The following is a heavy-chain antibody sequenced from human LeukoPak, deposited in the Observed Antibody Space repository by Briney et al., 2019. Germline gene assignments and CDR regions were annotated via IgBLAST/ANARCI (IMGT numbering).Heavy chain of an antibody. CDR1: GFTFSSYG. CDR2: IRYDGSNK. D-gene: IGHD3-3*01. Sequence: GGSLRLSCAASGFTFSSYGMHWLRQAPGKGLEWVAFIRYDGSNKYYADSVKGRFTISRDNSKNTLYLQMNSLRAEDTAVYYCAKDYYDFWSGYYPDYWGQGTLVSVSS. J-gene: IGHJ4*02. V-gene: IGHV3-30*02. CDR3: AKDYYDFWSGYYPDY.